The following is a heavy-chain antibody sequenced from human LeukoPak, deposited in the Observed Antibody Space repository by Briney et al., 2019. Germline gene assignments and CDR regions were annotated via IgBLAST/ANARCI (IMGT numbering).Heavy chain of an antibody. D-gene: IGHD3-22*01. CDR2: IIPIFGIA. V-gene: IGHV1-69*04. CDR1: GGTFSSYA. J-gene: IGHJ4*02. Sequence: SVKVSCKASGGTFSSYAISWVRQAPGQGLEWMGRIIPIFGIANYAQKFQGRVTITADKSTSTAYMELSSLRSEDTAVYYCAREAVDSSGSESDYWGQGTLVTVSS. CDR3: AREAVDSSGSESDY.